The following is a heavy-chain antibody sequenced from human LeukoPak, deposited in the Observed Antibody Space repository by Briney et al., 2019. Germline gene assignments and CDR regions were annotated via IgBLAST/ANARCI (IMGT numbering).Heavy chain of an antibody. V-gene: IGHV1-18*01. CDR3: ARDKLRVSYYYYGMDV. Sequence: ASVKVSCKASGYTFTSYGISWVRQAPGQGPEWMGWISAYNGNTNYAQKLQGRVTMTTDTSTSTAYMELRSLRSDDTAVYYCARDKLRVSYYYYGMDVWGQGTTVTVSS. CDR2: ISAYNGNT. CDR1: GYTFTSYG. J-gene: IGHJ6*02.